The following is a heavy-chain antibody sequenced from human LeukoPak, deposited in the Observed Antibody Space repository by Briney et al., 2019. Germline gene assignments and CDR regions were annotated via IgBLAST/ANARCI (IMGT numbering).Heavy chain of an antibody. D-gene: IGHD2-15*01. CDR1: GGSISSSSYY. CDR2: IYYSGST. CDR3: AGHGLDCSGGSCDSFSSPFDY. Sequence: PSETLSLTCTVSGGSISSSSYYWGWIPRPPGKGLEWIGSIYYSGSTYYDPSLNSRVTITVDTTKNQFSLKLSSVTAADAAVYYCAGHGLDCSGGSCDSFSSPFDYWGQGTLVTVSS. J-gene: IGHJ4*02. V-gene: IGHV4-39*01.